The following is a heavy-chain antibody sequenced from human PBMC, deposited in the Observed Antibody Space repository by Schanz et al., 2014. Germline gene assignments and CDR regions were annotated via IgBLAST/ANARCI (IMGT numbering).Heavy chain of an antibody. Sequence: EVQLVESGGGLVQPGGSLRLSCAASGFTLSNSDMHWVRQGTGKGLEWVSTIGYLGDTYYPDSVKGRFTVSRDSGQNSLYRQMNSLRAGDTAVYDCAKDPSHGVYDYYFDYWGQGTLVTVSS. CDR1: GFTLSNSD. J-gene: IGHJ4*02. V-gene: IGHV3-13*01. D-gene: IGHD3-16*01. CDR2: IGYLGDT. CDR3: AKDPSHGVYDYYFDY.